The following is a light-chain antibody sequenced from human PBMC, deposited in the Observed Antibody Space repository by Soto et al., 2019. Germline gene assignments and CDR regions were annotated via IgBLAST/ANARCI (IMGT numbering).Light chain of an antibody. Sequence: QSVLTQPDSVSGSPGQSITISCTGTSSDVGGYNYVSWYQQHPGKAPKLMIYDVSNRPSGGSNRFSGSKSGNTASLTISGLQAEDEADYYCSSYTSSSTYVFGTGTKLTVL. V-gene: IGLV2-14*01. CDR1: SSDVGGYNY. CDR2: DVS. CDR3: SSYTSSSTYV. J-gene: IGLJ1*01.